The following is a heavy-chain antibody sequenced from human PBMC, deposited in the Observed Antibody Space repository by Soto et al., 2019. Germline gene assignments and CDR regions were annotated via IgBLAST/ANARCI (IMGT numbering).Heavy chain of an antibody. CDR3: AKASERGGWYIGSFDY. CDR2: ISGSGGST. CDR1: GFTFSSYA. D-gene: IGHD6-19*01. Sequence: EVQLLESGGGLVQPGGSLRLSCAASGFTFSSYAMSWVRQAPGKGLEWVSAISGSGGSTYYADSVKGRFTISRDNSKNTLYLQMISLRAEDTAVYYCAKASERGGWYIGSFDYWGQGTLVTVSS. V-gene: IGHV3-23*01. J-gene: IGHJ4*02.